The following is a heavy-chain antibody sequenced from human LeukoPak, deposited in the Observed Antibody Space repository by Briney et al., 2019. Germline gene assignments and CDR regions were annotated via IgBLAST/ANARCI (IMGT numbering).Heavy chain of an antibody. D-gene: IGHD6-19*01. CDR3: ARVQVADIDY. J-gene: IGHJ4*02. Sequence: SETLSLTCAVYGGSFSGYYWSWIRQPPGKGLEWSGEINHSGSTNYNPSLKSRVTISVDTSKNQFSLKLSSVTAADTAVYYCARVQVADIDYWGQGTLVTVSS. V-gene: IGHV4-34*01. CDR2: INHSGST. CDR1: GGSFSGYY.